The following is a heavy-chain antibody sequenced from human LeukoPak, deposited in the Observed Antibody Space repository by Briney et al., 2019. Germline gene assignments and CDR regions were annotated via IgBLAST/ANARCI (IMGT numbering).Heavy chain of an antibody. D-gene: IGHD6-6*01. CDR1: GGSISSGGYY. V-gene: IGHV4-31*03. Sequence: PSETLSLTCTVSGGSISSGGYYWRWIRQHPGKGLEWIGYIYYSGSTYYNPSLKSRVTISVDTSKNQFSLKLSSVTAADTAVYYCARGVGSSVLHVSLPNWFDPWGQGTLVTVSS. J-gene: IGHJ5*02. CDR2: IYYSGST. CDR3: ARGVGSSVLHVSLPNWFDP.